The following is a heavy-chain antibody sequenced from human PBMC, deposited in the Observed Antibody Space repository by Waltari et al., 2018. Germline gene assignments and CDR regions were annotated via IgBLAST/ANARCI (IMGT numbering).Heavy chain of an antibody. CDR1: GGSISSHY. D-gene: IGHD7-27*01. Sequence: QVHLQESGPRLVKPSETLSLTCTVSGGSISSHYWSWIRQAPGKELEWIGYVHFTGNTTYNPALNGRVAMSLDTSKTQFSLNLISVTSADTAVYYCARHAGASFDTWGQGTRVTVSS. CDR2: VHFTGNT. CDR3: ARHAGASFDT. J-gene: IGHJ4*02. V-gene: IGHV4-59*03.